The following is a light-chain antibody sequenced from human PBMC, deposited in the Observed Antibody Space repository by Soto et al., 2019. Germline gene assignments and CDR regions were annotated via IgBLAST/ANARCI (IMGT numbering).Light chain of an antibody. Sequence: SALTQPASVSGSLGQSITISCTGTTRDIAGYNYISWYQQLPGKAPKLMIYQVTIRPSGISNRFSGPKSGNAASLTISGLQAEDEADYYCTSFSSSTSLYVFGTGTKV. J-gene: IGLJ1*01. CDR1: TRDIAGYNY. CDR3: TSFSSSTSLYV. CDR2: QVT. V-gene: IGLV2-14*01.